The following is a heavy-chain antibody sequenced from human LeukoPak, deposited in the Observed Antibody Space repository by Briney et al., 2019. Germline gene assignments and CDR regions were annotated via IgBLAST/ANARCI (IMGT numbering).Heavy chain of an antibody. CDR3: ARKPLDYYETLDAFDI. V-gene: IGHV1-2*02. CDR2: INCKSGGT. J-gene: IGHJ3*02. D-gene: IGHD3-22*01. Sequence: GASVKVSCKASGYTFTSYGISWVRQAPGQGLEWMGWINCKSGGTKFAQKFQGRVTMTKDRPIRTVYMELSRLRFDDTAVYYCARKPLDYYETLDAFDIWGQGTMVTVSS. CDR1: GYTFTSYG.